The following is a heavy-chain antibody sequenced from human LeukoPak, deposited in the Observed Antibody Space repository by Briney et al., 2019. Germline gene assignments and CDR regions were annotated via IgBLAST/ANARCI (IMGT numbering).Heavy chain of an antibody. CDR3: ARLVGAARQPDYFDY. V-gene: IGHV4-59*08. D-gene: IGHD6-6*01. Sequence: SETLSLTCTVSGGSISSYYWSWIRQTPGKGLEWIGYIYYSGSTNYNPSLKSRVTISVDTSKNQFSLKLSSVTAADTAVYYCARLVGAARQPDYFDYWGQGTLVTVSS. J-gene: IGHJ4*02. CDR2: IYYSGST. CDR1: GGSISSYY.